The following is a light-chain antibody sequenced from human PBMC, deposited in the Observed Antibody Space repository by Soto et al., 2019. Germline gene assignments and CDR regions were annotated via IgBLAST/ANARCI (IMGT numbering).Light chain of an antibody. V-gene: IGKV3-15*01. J-gene: IGKJ1*01. Sequence: TVSPGDRATLSCRASTRVATSQVCWYHQTAGQPPILLNGASTRATGIPARFSGTGSGTDFTLTISSLQAEDFALYYCQQYNAWPLTFGQGTKVDIK. CDR3: QQYNAWPLT. CDR2: GAS. CDR1: TRVATSQ.